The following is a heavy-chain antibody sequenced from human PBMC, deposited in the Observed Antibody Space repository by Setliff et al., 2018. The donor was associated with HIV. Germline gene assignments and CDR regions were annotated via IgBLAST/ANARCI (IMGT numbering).Heavy chain of an antibody. CDR3: AKELDCGGDCFAYFDS. CDR1: GFTFRRFS. J-gene: IGHJ4*02. CDR2: IQGDGSRT. D-gene: IGHD2-21*02. V-gene: IGHV3-43D*04. Sequence: LRLSCAASGFTFRRFSMHWVRQAPGKALEWVSLIQGDGSRTYYADSVKGRFTISRDNRKNSLYLQMNSLTDEDTAWYYCAKELDCGGDCFAYFDSWGQGTLVTVSS.